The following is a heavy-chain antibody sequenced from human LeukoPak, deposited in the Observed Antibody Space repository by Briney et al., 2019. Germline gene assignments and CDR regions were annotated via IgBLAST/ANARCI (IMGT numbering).Heavy chain of an antibody. CDR1: GGSFSGYY. V-gene: IGHV4-34*01. Sequence: NPSETLSLTCAVYGGSFSGYYWSWIRQPPGKGLEWFGEINNSGSTNYNPSLKGRVTISVDTSKNQFSLKLSSVTAADTAVYYCARGPKDYVWGSYRFDAFDIWGQGTMVTVSS. D-gene: IGHD3-16*02. J-gene: IGHJ3*02. CDR3: ARGPKDYVWGSYRFDAFDI. CDR2: INNSGST.